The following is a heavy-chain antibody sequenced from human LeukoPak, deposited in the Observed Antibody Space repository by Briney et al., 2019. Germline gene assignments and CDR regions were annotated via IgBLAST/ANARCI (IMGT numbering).Heavy chain of an antibody. Sequence: GGSLRLSCAASGFTFSSYAMAWVRRSPGKGLEWVSCITGDGEYTYHTDSVKGRFTISRDNSKNTLYVQMNSLRAEDTAVYYCAKGTLGSCSGGSCYPLDYWGQGTLVTVSS. V-gene: IGHV3-23*01. CDR1: GFTFSSYA. D-gene: IGHD2-15*01. CDR3: AKGTLGSCSGGSCYPLDY. CDR2: ITGDGEYT. J-gene: IGHJ4*02.